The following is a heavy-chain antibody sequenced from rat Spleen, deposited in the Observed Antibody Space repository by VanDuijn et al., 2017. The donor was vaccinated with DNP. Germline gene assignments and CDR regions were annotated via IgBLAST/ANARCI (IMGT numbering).Heavy chain of an antibody. D-gene: IGHD1-12*03. J-gene: IGHJ2*01. V-gene: IGHV5-20*01. CDR3: TTFITMMVIITGDY. CDR2: ISYDGGST. Sequence: EVQLVESGGGLVQPGRSLKLSCAASGFTFSDYYMAWVRQAPTKGLEWVASISYDGGSTYYRDSVKGRFTISRDNAKSSLYLQMDSLRSEDTATYYCTTFITMMVIITGDYWGQGVMVTVSS. CDR1: GFTFSDYY.